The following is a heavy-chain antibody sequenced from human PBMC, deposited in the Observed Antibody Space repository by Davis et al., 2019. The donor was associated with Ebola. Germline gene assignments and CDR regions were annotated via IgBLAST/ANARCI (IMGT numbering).Heavy chain of an antibody. V-gene: IGHV3-43D*03. D-gene: IGHD6-13*01. J-gene: IGHJ4*02. CDR2: ISWDGGST. Sequence: GESLKISCAASGFTFDDYAMHWVRQAPGKGLEWVSLISWDGGSTYYADSVKGRFTISRDNSKNSLYLQMNSLRAEDTALYYCAKDKTAAAGEYYFDYWGQGTLVTVSS. CDR1: GFTFDDYA. CDR3: AKDKTAAAGEYYFDY.